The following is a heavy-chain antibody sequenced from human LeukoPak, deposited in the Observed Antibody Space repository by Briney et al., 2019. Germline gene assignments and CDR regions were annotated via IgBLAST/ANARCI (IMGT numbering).Heavy chain of an antibody. D-gene: IGHD6-13*01. CDR1: GYSISSGYY. J-gene: IGHJ5*02. V-gene: IGHV4-38-2*02. CDR2: IYHSGST. CDR3: ARGIAAAGTGAWFDP. Sequence: SSETLSLTCTVSGYSISSGYYWGWIRQPPGKGLEWIGSIYHSGSTYYNPSLKSRVTISVDTSKNQFSLKLSSVTAADTAVYYCARGIAAAGTGAWFDPWGQGTLVTVSS.